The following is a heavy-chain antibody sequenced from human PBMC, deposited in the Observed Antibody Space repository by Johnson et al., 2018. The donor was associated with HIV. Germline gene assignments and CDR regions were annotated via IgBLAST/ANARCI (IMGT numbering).Heavy chain of an antibody. D-gene: IGHD2-8*02. V-gene: IGHV3-7*01. CDR2: IKQDGSEK. J-gene: IGHJ3*02. CDR1: GFTFSSYW. Sequence: MLLVESGGGLVQPGGSLRLSCAASGFTFSSYWMSWVRQAPGKGLEWVANIKQDGSEKYYLDSVKGRFTISRDNAKNSLYLQMNSLRAEDTAVYYCARDICTGGVCYDAFDIWGQGTMVTVSS. CDR3: ARDICTGGVCYDAFDI.